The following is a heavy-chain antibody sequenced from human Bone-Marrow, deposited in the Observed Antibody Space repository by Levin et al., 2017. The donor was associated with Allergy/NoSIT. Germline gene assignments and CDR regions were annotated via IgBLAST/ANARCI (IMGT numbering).Heavy chain of an antibody. V-gene: IGHV4-39*01. D-gene: IGHD3-10*01. CDR1: GGERRRKKER. CDR2: IYYSGRT. J-gene: IGHJ2*01. Sequence: SETLSLTCKGEGGERRRKKERGGGRRESPGKGLEWIGTIYYSGRTYYNPSLKSRVTISIATSKNQFSLRLTSVTAADTAVYYCARQYGSGLWYFDLWGHGSLVTVSS. CDR3: ARQYGSGLWYFDL.